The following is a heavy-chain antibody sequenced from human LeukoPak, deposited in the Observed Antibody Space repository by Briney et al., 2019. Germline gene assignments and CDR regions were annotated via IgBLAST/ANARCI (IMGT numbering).Heavy chain of an antibody. CDR1: GGTFSSYA. CDR3: ARWGAAAGNWFDP. Sequence: SVKVSCKASGGTFSSYAISWVRQAPGQGLEWMGGIIPIFGTANYAQKFQGRVTITADESTSTAYMELSGLRSEDTAVYYCARWGAAAGNWFDPWGQGTLVTVSS. V-gene: IGHV1-69*13. D-gene: IGHD6-13*01. CDR2: IIPIFGTA. J-gene: IGHJ5*02.